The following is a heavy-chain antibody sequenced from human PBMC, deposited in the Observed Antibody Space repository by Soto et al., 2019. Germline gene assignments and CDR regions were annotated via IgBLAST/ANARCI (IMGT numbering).Heavy chain of an antibody. CDR3: ASEIVCSDGNCYNDY. CDR2: ISAYSGYT. Sequence: QIQLVQSGPEGKRPGASVRVSCKASGYSFGTYGLSWVRQAPGQRLEWMGWISAYSGYTKSAQKFQGRVIMTTDTSTSTGYMELRSLRSDDTAIYYCASEIVCSDGNCYNDYWGQGTLVTVSS. CDR1: GYSFGTYG. D-gene: IGHD2-15*01. V-gene: IGHV1-18*01. J-gene: IGHJ4*02.